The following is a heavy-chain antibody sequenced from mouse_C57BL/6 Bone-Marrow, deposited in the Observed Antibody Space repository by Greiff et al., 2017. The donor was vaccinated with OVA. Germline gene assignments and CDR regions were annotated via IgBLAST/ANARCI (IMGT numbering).Heavy chain of an antibody. CDR1: GYTFTSYW. D-gene: IGHD1-1*01. Sequence: VQLQQPGAELVKPGASVKVSCKASGYTFTSYWMHWVKQRPGQGLEWIGRIHPSDSDTNYNQKFKGKATLTVDKSSSTAYMQLSSLTSEDSAVFYWESPGSRYGDCLAYWAKGLLVIVSA. J-gene: IGHJ3*01. V-gene: IGHV1-74*01. CDR3: ESPGSRYGDCLAY. CDR2: IHPSDSDT.